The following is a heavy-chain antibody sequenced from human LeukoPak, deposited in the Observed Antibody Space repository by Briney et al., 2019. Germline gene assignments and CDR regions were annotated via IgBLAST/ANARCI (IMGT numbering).Heavy chain of an antibody. D-gene: IGHD3-22*01. CDR1: AGSISSYY. Sequence: PPQTMSLTCFVAAGSISSYYCSWIRQPPGKGLEWIGYIHYSGSTNYDHSLKSRVTISVDTPKNQFSLTLSSVTAEDTAVYYCASSVDSSGYYPSPFEWGQGTLVTVSS. CDR2: IHYSGST. J-gene: IGHJ4*02. V-gene: IGHV4-59*01. CDR3: ASSVDSSGYYPSPFE.